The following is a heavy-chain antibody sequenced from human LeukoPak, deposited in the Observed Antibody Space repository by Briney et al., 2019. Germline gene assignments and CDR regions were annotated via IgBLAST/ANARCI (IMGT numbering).Heavy chain of an antibody. CDR2: ISSSGSTI. CDR1: GFTFSSYE. Sequence: PGGSLRLSCAASGFTFSSYEMNWVRQAPGKGLEWVSYISSSGSTIYYADSVKGRFTISRDNAKNSLYLQMNSLRAEDTAVYYCARAGKEGRGYSYGDYYYMDVWGKGTTVTISS. V-gene: IGHV3-48*03. CDR3: ARAGKEGRGYSYGDYYYMDV. J-gene: IGHJ6*03. D-gene: IGHD5-18*01.